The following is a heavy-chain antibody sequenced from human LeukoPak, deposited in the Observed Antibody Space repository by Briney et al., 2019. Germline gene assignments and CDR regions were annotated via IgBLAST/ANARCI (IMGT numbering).Heavy chain of an antibody. J-gene: IGHJ4*02. Sequence: GGSLGLSCAVSGFGVHTFAMSWVRQAPGKGLEWLASITKYDGRLYYADSVRGRFTISRDTSQNELYLQMNSLRVDDSAIYYCAKDHSADGWPTFEYWGRGTLVTVSS. CDR2: ITKYDGRL. V-gene: IGHV3-23*01. D-gene: IGHD5-24*01. CDR3: AKDHSADGWPTFEY. CDR1: GFGVHTFA.